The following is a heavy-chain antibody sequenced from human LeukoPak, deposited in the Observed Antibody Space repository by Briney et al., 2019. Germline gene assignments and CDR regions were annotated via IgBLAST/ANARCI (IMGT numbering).Heavy chain of an antibody. J-gene: IGHJ4*02. D-gene: IGHD3-16*01. Sequence: GESLQISCQGSGYSFTSYWIGWVRQMPGKGLEWMGIIYPGDSDTKYSPSFQGQVTISADKSISTAYLQWSSLKASDTAMYYCARPSLRYGEFDYWGQGTLVTVSS. V-gene: IGHV5-51*01. CDR3: ARPSLRYGEFDY. CDR1: GYSFTSYW. CDR2: IYPGDSDT.